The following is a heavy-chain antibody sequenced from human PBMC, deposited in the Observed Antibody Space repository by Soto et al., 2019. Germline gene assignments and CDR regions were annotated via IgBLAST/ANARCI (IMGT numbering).Heavy chain of an antibody. CDR3: ARGTLDYYDSSGYYFYYFDY. D-gene: IGHD3-22*01. V-gene: IGHV1-2*02. CDR1: GYTFTGYY. CDR2: INPNSGGT. J-gene: IGHJ4*02. Sequence: EASVKVSCKASGYTFTGYYMHWVRQAPGQGLEWMGWINPNSGGTNYAQKFQGRVTMTRDTSISTAYMELSRLRSDDTAVYYCARGTLDYYDSSGYYFYYFDYWGQGTLVTVSS.